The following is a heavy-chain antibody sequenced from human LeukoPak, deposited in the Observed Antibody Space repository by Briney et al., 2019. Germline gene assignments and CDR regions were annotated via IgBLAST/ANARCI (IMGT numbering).Heavy chain of an antibody. CDR1: GFTFSNYW. CDR3: ARDLMGIAYRGAFYY. CDR2: IKQDGSEK. Sequence: GGSLRLSCAASGFTFSNYWMSWVRQAPGKGLEWVANIKQDGSEKYYVDSVEGQFTISRDNGKSSLYLQVNSLRAEDTAVYYCARDLMGIAYRGAFYYWGQGTLVTVSS. V-gene: IGHV3-7*03. J-gene: IGHJ4*02. D-gene: IGHD6-13*01.